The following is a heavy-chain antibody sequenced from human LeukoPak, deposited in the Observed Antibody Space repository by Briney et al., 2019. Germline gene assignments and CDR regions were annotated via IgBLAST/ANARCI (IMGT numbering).Heavy chain of an antibody. CDR2: ISWNSGSI. J-gene: IGHJ4*02. CDR1: GFTFDDYA. Sequence: SLRLSCAASGFTFDDYAMHWVRQAPGKGLEWVSGISWNSGSIGYADSVKGRFTISRDNAKNSLYLQMNNLRAEDTALYYCARGLATPAAYWGQGTLVTVSS. CDR3: ARGLATPAAY. D-gene: IGHD2-2*01. V-gene: IGHV3-9*01.